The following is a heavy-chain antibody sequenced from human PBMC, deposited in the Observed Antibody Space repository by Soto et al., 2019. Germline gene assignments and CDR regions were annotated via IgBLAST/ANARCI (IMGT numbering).Heavy chain of an antibody. CDR3: ASPSKCSGGSCYYRLDV. CDR2: IIPILGIA. J-gene: IGHJ4*02. CDR1: GGTFSSYT. V-gene: IGHV1-69*02. Sequence: QVQLVQSGAEVKKPGSSVKVSCKASGGTFSSYTISWVRQAPGQGREWMGRIIPILGIANGAQKFQGRVTITADKTTSAAYMLLSSLRCEGTAVSSCASPSKCSGGSCYYRLDVWGQGTLVTVSS. D-gene: IGHD2-15*01.